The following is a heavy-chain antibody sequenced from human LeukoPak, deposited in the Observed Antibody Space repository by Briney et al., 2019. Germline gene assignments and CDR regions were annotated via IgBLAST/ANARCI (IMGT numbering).Heavy chain of an antibody. CDR3: AKADPIAAAGTDSWFDP. D-gene: IGHD6-13*01. J-gene: IGHJ5*02. V-gene: IGHV3-9*01. Sequence: SLRLSCAASGFTFDDYAMHWVRQAPGKGLEWVSGISWNSGSIGYADSVKGRFTISRDNAKNSLYLQMNSLRAEDTALYYCAKADPIAAAGTDSWFDPWGQGTLVTVSS. CDR1: GFTFDDYA. CDR2: ISWNSGSI.